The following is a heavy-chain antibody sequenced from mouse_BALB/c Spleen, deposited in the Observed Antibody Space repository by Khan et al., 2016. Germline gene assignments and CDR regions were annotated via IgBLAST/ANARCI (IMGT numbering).Heavy chain of an antibody. CDR3: ARYWYFDY. Sequence: EVQLQESGAELVKPGASVKLSCTASGFNIKDTYMHWVKQRPEQGLEWIGRIDPANGNTKYDPKFQGKATITADTSSNTAYLQLSSLTSEDTAVYYCARYWYFDYWGQGTTLTVSS. V-gene: IGHV14-3*02. J-gene: IGHJ2*01. CDR1: GFNIKDTY. CDR2: IDPANGNT. D-gene: IGHD4-1*01.